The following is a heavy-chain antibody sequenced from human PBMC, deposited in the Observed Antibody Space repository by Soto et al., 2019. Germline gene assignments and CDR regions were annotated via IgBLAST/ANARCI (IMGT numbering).Heavy chain of an antibody. CDR1: GFRFDDYA. Sequence: EVQLVESGGGSVQPGGSLRLSCVASGFRFDDYAMHWVRQRPGKGLEWVSGINWNSDTIGYDDAVKGRFIVSRDKDEGSLLLQMGSPTADYTAIYFCARSNSNDPYYQFKSWGQGTPVTVSS. D-gene: IGHD4-4*01. V-gene: IGHV3-9*01. CDR2: INWNSDTI. CDR3: ARSNSNDPYYQFKS. J-gene: IGHJ5*02.